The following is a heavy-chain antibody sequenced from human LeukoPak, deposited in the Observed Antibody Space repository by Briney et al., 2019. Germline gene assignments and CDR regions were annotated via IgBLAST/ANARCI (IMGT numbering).Heavy chain of an antibody. CDR2: ISVSGGST. V-gene: IGHV3-23*01. J-gene: IGHJ6*03. CDR1: GFTFSTYA. Sequence: GGTLRLSCATSGFTFSTYAMNWVRQAPGKGLEWVSVISVSGGSTYYADSVKGRFTISRDNAKNSLYLQMNSLRDEDTAVYYCARVAARPHYYYMDVWGKGTTVIVSS. CDR3: ARVAARPHYYYMDV. D-gene: IGHD6-6*01.